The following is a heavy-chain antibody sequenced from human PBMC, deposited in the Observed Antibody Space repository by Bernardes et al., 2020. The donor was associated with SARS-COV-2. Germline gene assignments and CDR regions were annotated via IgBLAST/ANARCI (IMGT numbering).Heavy chain of an antibody. D-gene: IGHD2-21*02. J-gene: IGHJ5*02. CDR3: ARSNRVTRSRGSWFDP. CDR1: GGSIRISNVY. V-gene: IGHV4-39*01. CDR2: VYHTGST. Sequence: SDTLTTTCTVSGGSIRISNVYWAWIRQSPGKGLEWIGNVYHTGSTYYNPSLKSRVTLSVDTSTNQFSLKVSSVTAADTALYYCARSNRVTRSRGSWFDPSGQGILVSVSS.